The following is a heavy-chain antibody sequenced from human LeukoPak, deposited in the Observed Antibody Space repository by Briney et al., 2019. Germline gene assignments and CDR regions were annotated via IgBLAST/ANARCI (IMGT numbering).Heavy chain of an antibody. Sequence: GGSLRLSCAASGFTVSSNYMSWVRQAPGKGLEWVSVIYSGGSTYYADSVKGRLTLSRHNSKNTLYLQMNSLRAEDTAVYYCARDPGGPHTVKWDAFDIWGQGTMVTVSS. J-gene: IGHJ3*02. CDR2: IYSGGST. V-gene: IGHV3-53*01. CDR1: GFTVSSNY. D-gene: IGHD2-2*02. CDR3: ARDPGGPHTVKWDAFDI.